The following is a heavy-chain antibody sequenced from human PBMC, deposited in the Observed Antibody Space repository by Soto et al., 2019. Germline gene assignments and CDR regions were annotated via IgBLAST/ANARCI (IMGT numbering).Heavy chain of an antibody. CDR3: ARLSAIAVVPAGSLSWFDP. CDR1: GGSISSGGYY. J-gene: IGHJ5*02. V-gene: IGHV4-31*03. CDR2: IYNSGST. Sequence: VQLQESGPGLVKPSQTLSLTCTVSGGSISSGGYYWSWIRQHPGKGLECIGYIYNSGSTYYNPSLKSRLTISSDTSKNQFSLKLSSATAADTAVYYCARLSAIAVVPAGSLSWFDPWGQGTLVTVSS. D-gene: IGHD2-2*01.